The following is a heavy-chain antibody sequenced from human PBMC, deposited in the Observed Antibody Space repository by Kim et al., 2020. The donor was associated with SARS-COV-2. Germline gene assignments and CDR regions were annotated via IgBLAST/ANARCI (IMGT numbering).Heavy chain of an antibody. Sequence: YADSVKGRFTISRDNSKNTLYLQMNSLRAEDTAVYYCAIENPGIAAVVDYWGQGTLVTVSS. D-gene: IGHD6-13*01. CDR3: AIENPGIAAVVDY. V-gene: IGHV3-23*01. J-gene: IGHJ4*02.